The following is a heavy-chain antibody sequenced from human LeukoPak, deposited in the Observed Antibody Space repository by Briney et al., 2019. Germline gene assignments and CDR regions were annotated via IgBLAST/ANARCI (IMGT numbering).Heavy chain of an antibody. J-gene: IGHJ3*02. V-gene: IGHV1-2*02. CDR2: VNSDSGGT. Sequence: ASVKVSCKASGYTFTGHYMHWARQAPGQGLEWMGWVNSDSGGTKYAQKFQGSVIMTRVTSISTAYMELSRLKSDDTAVYYCARGRVHSWSDAFDIWGQGTTVTVSS. CDR3: ARGRVHSWSDAFDI. D-gene: IGHD1-1*01. CDR1: GYTFTGHY.